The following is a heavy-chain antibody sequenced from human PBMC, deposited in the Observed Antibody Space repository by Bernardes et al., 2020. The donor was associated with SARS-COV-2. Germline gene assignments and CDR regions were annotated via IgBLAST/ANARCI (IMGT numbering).Heavy chain of an antibody. CDR3: ARDSVPYYDFWSGYSTFDY. J-gene: IGHJ4*02. CDR1: GYTFTSYG. CDR2: ISAYNGNT. Sequence: ASVEVSWKASGYTFTSYGISWVRQAPGQGLEWMGWISAYNGNTNYAQKLQGRVTMTTDTSTSTAYMELRSLRSDDTAVYYCARDSVPYYDFWSGYSTFDYWGQGTLVTVSS. V-gene: IGHV1-18*01. D-gene: IGHD3-3*01.